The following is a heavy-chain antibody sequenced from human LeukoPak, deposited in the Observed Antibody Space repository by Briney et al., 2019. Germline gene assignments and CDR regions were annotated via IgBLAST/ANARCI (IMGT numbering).Heavy chain of an antibody. D-gene: IGHD2-15*01. CDR2: INPDGSEV. CDR3: AKHTHNHGGFFDP. CDR1: GFSFSNSW. J-gene: IGHJ5*02. Sequence: GGSLRLSCAAYGFSFSNSWMTWVRQAPGKDLEWVASINPDGSEVSYVGSVKGRFTISRDNSKNTLYLQMNSLRAEDTAEYYCAKHTHNHGGFFDPWGQGTLVTVSS. V-gene: IGHV3-7*03.